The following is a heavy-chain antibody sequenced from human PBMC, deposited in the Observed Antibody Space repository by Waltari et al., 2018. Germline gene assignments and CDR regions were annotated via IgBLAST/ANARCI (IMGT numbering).Heavy chain of an antibody. CDR1: GFTFSSYS. CDR2: ISSSSSTI. D-gene: IGHD1-1*01. J-gene: IGHJ3*02. V-gene: IGHV3-48*04. CDR3: ARIPTGPHDAFDI. Sequence: EVQLVESGGGLVQPGGSLRLSCEASGFTFSSYSMNWIRQAPGKGLEWVSYISSSSSTIYYADSVKGRFTISRDNAKNSLYLQMNSLRAEDTAVYYCARIPTGPHDAFDIWGQGTMVTVSS.